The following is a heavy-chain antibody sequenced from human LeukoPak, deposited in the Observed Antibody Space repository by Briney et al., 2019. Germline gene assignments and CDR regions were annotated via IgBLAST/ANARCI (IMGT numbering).Heavy chain of an antibody. V-gene: IGHV3-64D*09. CDR3: VRGYSFGPYGMDV. Sequence: PGGSLRLSCSASGFPFSIYAMHWVRQAPGKGLEYVSAISDSGVSTYYTDSVKGRFTISRDNSKNTLFLQMSSLRAEETAVYFCVRGYSFGPYGMDVWGQGTTVTVSS. CDR2: ISDSGVST. J-gene: IGHJ6*02. CDR1: GFPFSIYA. D-gene: IGHD2-15*01.